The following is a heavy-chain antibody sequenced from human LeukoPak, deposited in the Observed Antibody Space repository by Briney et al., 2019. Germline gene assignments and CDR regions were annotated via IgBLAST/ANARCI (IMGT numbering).Heavy chain of an antibody. CDR3: ARVRVQLWSLEALDI. V-gene: IGHV3-66*01. D-gene: IGHD5-18*01. J-gene: IGHJ3*02. Sequence: GSLRLSCAASGFTVSSNYMSWVRQAPGKGLEWVSVIYSGGSTYYADSVKGRFTISRDNSKNTLYLQMNSLRAEDTAVYYCARVRVQLWSLEALDIWAQGTMVTVSS. CDR1: GFTVSSNY. CDR2: IYSGGST.